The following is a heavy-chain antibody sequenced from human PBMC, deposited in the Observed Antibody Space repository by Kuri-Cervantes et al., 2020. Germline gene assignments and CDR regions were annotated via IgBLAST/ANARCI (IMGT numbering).Heavy chain of an antibody. CDR1: GFTFSSYA. CDR3: ARDLTRGYDYAPVT. Sequence: GGSLRLSCAASGFTFSSYAMSWVRQAPGKGLEWVAVISYDGSNKYYADSVKGRFTISRDNSKNTLYLQMNSLRAEDTAVYYCARDLTRGYDYAPVTWGQGTLVTVSS. J-gene: IGHJ5*02. D-gene: IGHD3-16*01. CDR2: ISYDGSNK. V-gene: IGHV3-30*14.